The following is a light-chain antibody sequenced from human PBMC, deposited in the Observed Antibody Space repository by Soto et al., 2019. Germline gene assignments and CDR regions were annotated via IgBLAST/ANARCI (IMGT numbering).Light chain of an antibody. J-gene: IGLJ2*01. CDR1: SSNIGSDT. V-gene: IGLV1-44*01. CDR3: AAWDDSLNGVL. CDR2: TNN. Sequence: QSVLTQPPSASATLGQRVTISCSGSSSNIGSDTVNWYQQLPGTAPKLLIYTNNQRPLGVPDRFSGSKSGTSASLAISGLQSEDEDDYYCAAWDDSLNGVLFGGGTKVTVL.